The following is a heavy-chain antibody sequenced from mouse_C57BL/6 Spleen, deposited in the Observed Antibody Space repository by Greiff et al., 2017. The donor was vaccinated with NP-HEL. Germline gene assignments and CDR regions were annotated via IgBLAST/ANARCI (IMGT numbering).Heavy chain of an antibody. J-gene: IGHJ2*01. CDR1: GYSITSGYD. V-gene: IGHV3-1*01. CDR2: ISYSGST. D-gene: IGHD1-1*01. Sequence: EVKLQESGPGMVKPSQSLSLTCTVTGYSITSGYDWHWIRHFPGNKLEWMGYISYSGSTNYNPSLKSRISITHDTSKNHFFLKLNSVTTEDTATYYCAREGIYYYGSPYFDYWGQGTTLTVSS. CDR3: AREGIYYYGSPYFDY.